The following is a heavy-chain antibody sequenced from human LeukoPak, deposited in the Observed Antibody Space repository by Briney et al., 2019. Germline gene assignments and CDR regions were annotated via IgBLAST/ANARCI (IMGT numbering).Heavy chain of an antibody. CDR1: GFTFSRYW. Sequence: GGSLRLSCAASGFTFSRYWMSWVRQAPGKGLEWVSSISSSSRYIYYADSMKGRFTISRDNAKNSLFLQMNNLRAEDTAVYYCARVGAAGMLYHFYYLDVWGKGTTVTISS. D-gene: IGHD2-8*01. CDR3: ARVGAAGMLYHFYYLDV. V-gene: IGHV3-21*06. J-gene: IGHJ6*03. CDR2: ISSSSRYI.